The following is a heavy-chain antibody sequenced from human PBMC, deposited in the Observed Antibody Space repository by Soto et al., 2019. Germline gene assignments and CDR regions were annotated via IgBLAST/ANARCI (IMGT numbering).Heavy chain of an antibody. D-gene: IGHD3-22*01. J-gene: IGHJ3*02. Sequence: ASVKVSCKASGYTFTSYYMHWVRQAPGQGLEWMGIINPSGGSTSYAQKFQGRVTMTRDTSTSTVYMELSSLRSEDTAVYYCARNYDSSGYSLRAFDIWGQGTMVTVSS. V-gene: IGHV1-46*01. CDR2: INPSGGST. CDR1: GYTFTSYY. CDR3: ARNYDSSGYSLRAFDI.